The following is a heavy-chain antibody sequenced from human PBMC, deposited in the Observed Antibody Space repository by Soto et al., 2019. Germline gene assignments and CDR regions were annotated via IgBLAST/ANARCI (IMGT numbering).Heavy chain of an antibody. Sequence: GGSLRLSCAASGFTFSSYSMNWVRQAPGKGLEWVSYISSSSSTIYYADSVKGRFTISRDNAKNSLYLQMNSLRAEDTAVYYCARDKELASPSGGSCHSFYYYYMDVWGKGTTVTVSS. V-gene: IGHV3-48*01. CDR1: GFTFSSYS. D-gene: IGHD2-15*01. J-gene: IGHJ6*03. CDR2: ISSSSSTI. CDR3: ARDKELASPSGGSCHSFYYYYMDV.